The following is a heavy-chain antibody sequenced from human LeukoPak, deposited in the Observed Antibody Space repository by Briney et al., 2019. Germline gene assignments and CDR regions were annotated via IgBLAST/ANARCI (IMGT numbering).Heavy chain of an antibody. J-gene: IGHJ4*02. Sequence: GSLRLSCAASGFTFNNYAMNWVRQAPGKGLEWVSAISGGAGSIYYADSVKGRFTISRDNSKDTLYLQMNSLRAEDTAIYYCAKDRGYWGQGTLVTVSS. CDR2: ISGGAGSI. V-gene: IGHV3-23*01. CDR3: AKDRGY. CDR1: GFTFNNYA. D-gene: IGHD5-24*01.